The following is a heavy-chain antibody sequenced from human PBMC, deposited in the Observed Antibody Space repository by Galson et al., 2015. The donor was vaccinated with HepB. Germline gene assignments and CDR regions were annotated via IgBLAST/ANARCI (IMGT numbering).Heavy chain of an antibody. D-gene: IGHD3-16*02. J-gene: IGHJ3*02. CDR2: VNHGGTT. V-gene: IGHV4-34*01. CDR1: GTSFSGYY. CDR3: AIGEMFYDHVWRTFRHAYDGFDI. Sequence: SETLSLTCGVSGTSFSGYYWSWIRQSPGKGLEWIGEVNHGGTTHYNPSLKSRVSISVDMYKNQFSLKLASVTTADTAVYYCAIGEMFYDHVWRTFRHAYDGFDIWGQGTMVTVSS.